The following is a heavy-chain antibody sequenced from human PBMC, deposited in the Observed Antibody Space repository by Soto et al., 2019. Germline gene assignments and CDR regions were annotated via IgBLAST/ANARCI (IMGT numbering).Heavy chain of an antibody. J-gene: IGHJ4*02. V-gene: IGHV1-18*01. D-gene: IGHD2-15*01. CDR1: GYTFTSYG. Sequence: ASVKVCCKASGYTFTSYGICWVRQSPGQGLEWMGWISAYNGNTNYAQKLQGRVTMSTDTSTSTAYMELRSLRSDDTAVYYCARGQNKLGYCSGVSCYSPQYYFVYSCQGPLVTVST. CDR2: ISAYNGNT. CDR3: ARGQNKLGYCSGVSCYSPQYYFVY.